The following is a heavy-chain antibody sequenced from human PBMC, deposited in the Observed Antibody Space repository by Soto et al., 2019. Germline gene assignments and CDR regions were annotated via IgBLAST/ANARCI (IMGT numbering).Heavy chain of an antibody. CDR2: VYYSGST. J-gene: IGHJ5*02. CDR1: GGSISGYY. CDR3: ARSSGSYYTICFDP. V-gene: IGHV4-59*01. D-gene: IGHD3-10*01. Sequence: SETLSHTCTVSGGSISGYYWSWIGQPPEKGLEGIGDVYYSGSTKYNPSLKSRVTISVATSKNQFSLKLNSVTAADTAVYYCARSSGSYYTICFDPWGQGTLVTVSS.